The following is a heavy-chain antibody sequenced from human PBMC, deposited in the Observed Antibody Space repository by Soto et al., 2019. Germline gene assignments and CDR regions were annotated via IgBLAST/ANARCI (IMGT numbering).Heavy chain of an antibody. CDR1: GFTFSGSA. Sequence: EVQLVESGGGLVQPGGSLKLSCAASGFTFSGSAMHWVRQASGKGLEWVGRIRSKANSYATAYAASVKGRFTIARDDSKNTAYLQMNSLKTEDTAVYYCTRIWFGYAPDISDVWGKGTTVTVSS. D-gene: IGHD3-10*01. V-gene: IGHV3-73*01. J-gene: IGHJ6*04. CDR3: TRIWFGYAPDISDV. CDR2: IRSKANSYAT.